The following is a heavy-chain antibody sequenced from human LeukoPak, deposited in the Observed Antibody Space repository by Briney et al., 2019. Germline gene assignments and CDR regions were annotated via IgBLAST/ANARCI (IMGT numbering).Heavy chain of an antibody. CDR2: MNPNSGNT. CDR1: EYTFTSYD. CDR3: ARDSGLTIFGVVHYYYYMDV. D-gene: IGHD3-3*01. V-gene: IGHV1-8*01. J-gene: IGHJ6*03. Sequence: ASVKVSCKASEYTFTSYDINWVRQATGQGLEWMGWMNPNSGNTVYAQKFQGRVTMTRDTSISTAYMELSSLRSEDTAVYYCARDSGLTIFGVVHYYYYMDVWGKGTTVTVSS.